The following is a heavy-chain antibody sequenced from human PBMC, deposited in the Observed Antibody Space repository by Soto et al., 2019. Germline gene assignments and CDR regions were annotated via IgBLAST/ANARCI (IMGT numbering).Heavy chain of an antibody. J-gene: IGHJ5*02. CDR1: GFTFGDSC. V-gene: IGHV3-11*06. CDR2: ISPGSRYP. CDR3: VRGGGGGLFDP. Sequence: RRLSCAGSGFTFGDSCMSWIRQAPGKGLEWLSYISPGSRYPAYADSVKGRFTISRDNAKRSLYLQMMSLTAEDTAIYYCVRGGGGGLFDPWGQGTMVTASS. D-gene: IGHD2-15*01.